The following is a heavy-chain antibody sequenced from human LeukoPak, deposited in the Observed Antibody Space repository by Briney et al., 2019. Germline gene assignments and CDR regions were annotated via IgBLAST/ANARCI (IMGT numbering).Heavy chain of an antibody. J-gene: IGHJ6*03. Sequence: SVKVSCKASGGTFSSYAISWVRQAPGQGLEWMGGIIPIFGTANYAQKFQGRVTITTDESTSTAYMELSSLRSEDTAVYYCARGPNYYGSGGYYYYYYMDVWGKGTTVTVSS. D-gene: IGHD3-10*01. CDR1: GGTFSSYA. CDR3: ARGPNYYGSGGYYYYYYMDV. CDR2: IIPIFGTA. V-gene: IGHV1-69*05.